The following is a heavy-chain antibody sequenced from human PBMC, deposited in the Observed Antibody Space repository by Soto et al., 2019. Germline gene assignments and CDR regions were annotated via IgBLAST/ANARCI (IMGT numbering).Heavy chain of an antibody. CDR1: GFTFSSYA. V-gene: IGHV3-23*01. CDR2: ISGSGGST. D-gene: IGHD5-18*01. J-gene: IGHJ4*02. Sequence: GGSLRLSCAASGFTFSSYAMSWVRQAPGKGLEWVSAISGSGGSTYYADSVKGRFTISRDNSKNTLYLQMNSLRAEDTAVYYCAKDPPSGGYGTPTLDYWGQGTLVTVSS. CDR3: AKDPPSGGYGTPTLDY.